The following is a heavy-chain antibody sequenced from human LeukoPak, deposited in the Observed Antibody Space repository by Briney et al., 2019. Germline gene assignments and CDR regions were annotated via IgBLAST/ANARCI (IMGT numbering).Heavy chain of an antibody. CDR2: IKQDGSEK. CDR3: ARENSGSYYAYFDY. D-gene: IGHD1-26*01. V-gene: IGHV3-7*03. CDR1: GFTFSSYW. J-gene: IGHJ4*02. Sequence: GGSLRLSCAASGFTFSSYWMSWVRQAPGKGLEWVANIKQDGSEKYYVDSVKGRFTISRDNAKNSLYLQMNSLRSEDTAVYYCARENSGSYYAYFDYWGQGTLVTVSS.